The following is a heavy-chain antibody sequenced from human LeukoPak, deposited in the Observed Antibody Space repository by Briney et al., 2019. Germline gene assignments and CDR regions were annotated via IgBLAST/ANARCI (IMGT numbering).Heavy chain of an antibody. CDR1: GFILSDYN. Sequence: GGSLRLSCAASGFILSDYNMNWVRQAPGEGLECVSFIAISGTYITYADSVKGRFTISRDNAKNSLYLQMNSLRAEDTAVYYCTRDLSATARAYDYWGQGTLVTVSS. D-gene: IGHD1-26*01. CDR3: TRDLSATARAYDY. V-gene: IGHV3-21*01. CDR2: IAISGTYI. J-gene: IGHJ4*02.